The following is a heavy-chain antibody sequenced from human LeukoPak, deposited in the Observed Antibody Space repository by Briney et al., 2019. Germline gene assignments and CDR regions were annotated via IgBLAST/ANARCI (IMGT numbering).Heavy chain of an antibody. V-gene: IGHV4-39*07. CDR3: ARGHPYDILTGYSLPPDY. CDR2: INHSGST. J-gene: IGHJ4*02. Sequence: SEALSLTCTVSGGSISSGSYYWSWIRQPPGKGLEWIGEINHSGSTNYNPSLKSRVTISVDTSKNQFSLKLSSVTAADTAVYYCARGHPYDILTGYSLPPDYWGQGTLVTVSS. CDR1: GGSISSGSYY. D-gene: IGHD3-9*01.